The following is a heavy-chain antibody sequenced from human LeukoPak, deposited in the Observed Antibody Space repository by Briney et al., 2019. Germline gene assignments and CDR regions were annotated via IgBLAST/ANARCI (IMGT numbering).Heavy chain of an antibody. V-gene: IGHV3-72*01. CDR2: TRNKADRYTT. CDR1: GFTLSDHY. J-gene: IGHJ4*02. CDR3: TRGGLYGGNSAFDY. D-gene: IGHD4-23*01. Sequence: GGSLRLSCAASGFTLSDHYMDWVRQAPGKGLEWVGRTRNKADRYTTVYAASANGRFTISRDDSKSSLYLQMNSLKTEDTAVYYCTRGGLYGGNSAFDYWGQGTLVTVSS.